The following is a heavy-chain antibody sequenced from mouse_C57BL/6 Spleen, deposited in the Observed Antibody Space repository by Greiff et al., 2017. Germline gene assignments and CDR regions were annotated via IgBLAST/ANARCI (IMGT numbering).Heavy chain of an antibody. Sequence: EVHLVESGPGLVKPSQSLSLTCSVTGYSITSGYYRNWIRQFPGNKLEWMGYISYDGSNNYNPSLKNRISITRDTSKNQFFLKLNSVTTEDTATYFCARVTTVVGYFDVWGTGTTVTVSS. V-gene: IGHV3-6*01. CDR1: GYSITSGYY. J-gene: IGHJ1*03. CDR3: ARVTTVVGYFDV. D-gene: IGHD1-1*01. CDR2: ISYDGSN.